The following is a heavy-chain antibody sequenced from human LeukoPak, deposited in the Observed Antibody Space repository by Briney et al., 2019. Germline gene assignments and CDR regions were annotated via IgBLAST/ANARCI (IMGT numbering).Heavy chain of an antibody. CDR1: GYTLTELS. J-gene: IGHJ4*02. CDR3: ATGQGDRDGVYNWNEIDY. Sequence: GASVKVSCKVSGYTLTELSIHWVRQAPGKGLEWMGGFDPEDGETIYAQKFQGRVTMTEDTSTDTAYMELSSLRSEDTAVYYCATGQGDRDGVYNWNEIDYWGQGTLVTVSS. D-gene: IGHD1-1*01. V-gene: IGHV1-24*01. CDR2: FDPEDGET.